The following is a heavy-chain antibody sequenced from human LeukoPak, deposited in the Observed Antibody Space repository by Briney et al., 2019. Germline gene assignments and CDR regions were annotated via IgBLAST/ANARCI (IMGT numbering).Heavy chain of an antibody. J-gene: IGHJ5*02. CDR2: IKPTGGST. CDR3: ARGGYYGSGNDFRFDR. V-gene: IGHV1-46*01. Sequence: ASVKVSCQASGSTFTSYYMHWVRQAPGQGLEWMGLIKPTGGSTGYAQKFQGRVTMTRDMSTSTDYMELSSLRSEDTAIYYCARGGYYGSGNDFRFDRWGQGTLVTVSS. CDR1: GSTFTSYY. D-gene: IGHD3-10*01.